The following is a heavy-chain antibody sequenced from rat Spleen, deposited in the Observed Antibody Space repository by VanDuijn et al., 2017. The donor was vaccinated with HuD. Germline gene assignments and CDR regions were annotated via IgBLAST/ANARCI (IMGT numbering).Heavy chain of an antibody. D-gene: IGHD1-2*01. V-gene: IGHV5-20*01. CDR1: GFTFSDYF. CDR3: TTLSSYTHWYFDF. Sequence: EVQLVESDGGLVQPGRSLKLSCAASGFTFSDYFMAWVRQAPTKGLEWVASISYEGSTIYYGDSVKGRFTISRDNAKSTLFLQMDSLRSEDTATYFCTTLSSYTHWYFDFWGPGTMVTVSS. J-gene: IGHJ1*01. CDR2: ISYEGSTI.